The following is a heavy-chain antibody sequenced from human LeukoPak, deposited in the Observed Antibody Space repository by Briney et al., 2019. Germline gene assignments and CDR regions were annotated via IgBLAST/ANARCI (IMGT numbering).Heavy chain of an antibody. D-gene: IGHD3-10*01. CDR3: AKEAIWFGEYDAFDI. Sequence: GGSLRLSCAASGFTFSSYGMHWVRQAPGKGLEWVAVISYDGSNKYYADSVKGRLTISRDNSKNTLYLQMNSLRAEDTAVYYCAKEAIWFGEYDAFDIWGQGTMVTVSS. V-gene: IGHV3-30*18. CDR2: ISYDGSNK. CDR1: GFTFSSYG. J-gene: IGHJ3*02.